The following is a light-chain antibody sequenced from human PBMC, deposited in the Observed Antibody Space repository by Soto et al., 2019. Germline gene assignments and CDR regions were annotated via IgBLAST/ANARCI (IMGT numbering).Light chain of an antibody. V-gene: IGKV1-5*03. J-gene: IGKJ1*01. Sequence: DIQMTQFPSTLSASVGDRVTITCRASQSISNRLAWFQQKSGEAPNLLIHKASSLESGVPSRFSGSESGTEFTLTISSLQPDDFATYYCQQYNTYSWTFGQGTKVEIK. CDR1: QSISNR. CDR2: KAS. CDR3: QQYNTYSWT.